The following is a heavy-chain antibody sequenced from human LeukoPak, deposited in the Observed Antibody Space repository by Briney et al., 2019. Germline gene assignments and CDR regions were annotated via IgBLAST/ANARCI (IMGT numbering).Heavy chain of an antibody. CDR3: ARETWSRGGDAFDI. Sequence: GGSLRLSCAASGLTFSSHWMHWVRQAPGKGLVWVSRITNDGSSTTYADSVKGRFTISRDNTKNTLYLQMNSLTVEDTAVYYCARETWSRGGDAFDIWGRGTMVTVSS. J-gene: IGHJ3*02. D-gene: IGHD3-10*01. CDR2: ITNDGSST. V-gene: IGHV3-74*01. CDR1: GLTFSSHW.